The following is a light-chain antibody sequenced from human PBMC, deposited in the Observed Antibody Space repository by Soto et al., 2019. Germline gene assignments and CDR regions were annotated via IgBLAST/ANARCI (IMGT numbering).Light chain of an antibody. CDR2: KAS. J-gene: IGKJ2*01. V-gene: IGKV1-5*03. CDR1: QTISNS. CDR3: QQYNTT. Sequence: DIQMTQSPSTLSASVGDRVTITCRASQTISNSLAWYQQKPGKAPKLLIYKASSLQSGVPSRFSGSGSGTEFTLTISSPQPDDFATYYCQQYNTTFGQGTKLEIK.